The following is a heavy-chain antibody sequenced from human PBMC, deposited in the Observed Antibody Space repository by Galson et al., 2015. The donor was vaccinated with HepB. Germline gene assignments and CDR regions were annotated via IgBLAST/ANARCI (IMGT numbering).Heavy chain of an antibody. J-gene: IGHJ4*02. V-gene: IGHV1-2*04. D-gene: IGHD6-13*01. CDR2: INPNSGGT. CDR1: GYTFTGYY. CDR3: ARGGRQQLVGYYFDY. Sequence: SVKVSCKASGYTFTGYYMHWVRQAPGQGLEWMGWINPNSGGTNYAQEFQGWVTMTRDTSISTAYMELSRLRSDDTAVYYCARGGRQQLVGYYFDYWGQGTLVTVSS.